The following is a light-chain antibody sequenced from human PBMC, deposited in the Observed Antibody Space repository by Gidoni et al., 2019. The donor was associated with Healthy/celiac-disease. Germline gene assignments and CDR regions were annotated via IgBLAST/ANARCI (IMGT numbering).Light chain of an antibody. Sequence: EIQITQSPATLSVSPGERATLSCRASQSVSSNLAWYQQKPGQAPRLLIYGASTRATGIPARFSGSGSGTEFTLTISSLQSEDFAVYYCQQYNNWPSHTFGEGTKVEIK. CDR3: QQYNNWPSHT. V-gene: IGKV3-15*01. CDR1: QSVSSN. CDR2: GAS. J-gene: IGKJ4*01.